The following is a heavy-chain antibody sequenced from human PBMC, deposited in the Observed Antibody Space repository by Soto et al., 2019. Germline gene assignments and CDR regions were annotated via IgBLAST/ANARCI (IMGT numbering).Heavy chain of an antibody. D-gene: IGHD2-15*01. CDR2: IYDSENT. J-gene: IGHJ4*02. CDR3: ATYSHSTSDYFDY. Sequence: SETLSLTCTVSGGSISSYYWNWIRQPPGKGLEWIGYIYDSENTNYNPSLKSRVTMSFDTSKNQFSLKVSSVTAADTAVYYCATYSHSTSDYFDYWGQGTLVTVSS. CDR1: GGSISSYY. V-gene: IGHV4-59*01.